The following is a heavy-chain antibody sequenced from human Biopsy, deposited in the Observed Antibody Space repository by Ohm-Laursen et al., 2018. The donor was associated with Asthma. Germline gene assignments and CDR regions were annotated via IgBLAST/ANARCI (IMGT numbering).Heavy chain of an antibody. J-gene: IGHJ4*02. CDR2: MHHSGSP. CDR1: GGPITSSSYY. Sequence: SQTLSLTCTVSGGPITSSSYYWGWIRQPPGKGMEWIGSMHHSGSPYYHPSYKSRATISVETSKSQLSLKKSSVTAADTAVYFCVRHQYSSSWSTFDYWGQGALVTVSS. V-gene: IGHV4-39*01. CDR3: VRHQYSSSWSTFDY. D-gene: IGHD3-22*01.